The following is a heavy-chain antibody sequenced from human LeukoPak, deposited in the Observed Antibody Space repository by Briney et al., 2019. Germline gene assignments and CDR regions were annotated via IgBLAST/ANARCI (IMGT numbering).Heavy chain of an antibody. Sequence: SQTLSLXCTVSGGSISSGDYCWSWIRQPAGKGLEWIGRIYTSGSTNYNPSLKSRVTMSVDTSKNQFSLKLSSVTAADTAVYYCARDRIQIPAATDDAFDIWGQGTMVTVSS. J-gene: IGHJ3*02. CDR3: ARDRIQIPAATDDAFDI. CDR1: GGSISSGDYC. CDR2: IYTSGST. V-gene: IGHV4-61*02. D-gene: IGHD2-2*01.